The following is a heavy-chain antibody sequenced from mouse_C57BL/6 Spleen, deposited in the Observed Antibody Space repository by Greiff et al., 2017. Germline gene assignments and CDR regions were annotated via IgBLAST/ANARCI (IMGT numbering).Heavy chain of an antibody. D-gene: IGHD1-1*01. Sequence: QVPLQPPGTELVKPWASVELFCKASGHPFTSFWMHWVKPRPGQGLEWIGNINPSNGGTNYNEKFKSKATLTVDKSSSTAYMQLSSLTSEDSAVYYCATTVVAGPYAMDYWGQGTSVTVSS. CDR1: GHPFTSFW. V-gene: IGHV1-53*01. CDR2: INPSNGGT. CDR3: ATTVVAGPYAMDY. J-gene: IGHJ4*01.